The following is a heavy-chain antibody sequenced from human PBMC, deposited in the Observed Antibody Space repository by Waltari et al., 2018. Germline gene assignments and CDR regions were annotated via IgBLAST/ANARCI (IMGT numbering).Heavy chain of an antibody. CDR1: GGTFSSSA. CDR3: ALCSGSSGYYYGAFDI. J-gene: IGHJ3*02. V-gene: IGHV1-69*01. Sequence: QVQLVQSGAEVKKPGSSVKVSCKASGGTFSSSAIRCVRQAPGKGLEWMGGIIPIFGTANYAQKFQGRVTITADESTSTAYMELSSLRSEDTAVYYCALCSGSSGYYYGAFDIWGQGTMVTVSS. D-gene: IGHD3-22*01. CDR2: IIPIFGTA.